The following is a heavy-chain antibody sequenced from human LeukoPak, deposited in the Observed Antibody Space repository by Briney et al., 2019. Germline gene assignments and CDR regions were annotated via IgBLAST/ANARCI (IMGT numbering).Heavy chain of an antibody. D-gene: IGHD2-15*01. Sequence: GASVKVSCKASGYTFTGYYMHWVRQAPGQGLEGMGWINPNSGGANYAQKFKGSVTMTRATSISTAYMELSRLRSDDTAVYYCARAVVVVAAHFDYWGQGTLVTVSS. J-gene: IGHJ4*02. V-gene: IGHV1-2*02. CDR1: GYTFTGYY. CDR3: ARAVVVVAAHFDY. CDR2: INPNSGGA.